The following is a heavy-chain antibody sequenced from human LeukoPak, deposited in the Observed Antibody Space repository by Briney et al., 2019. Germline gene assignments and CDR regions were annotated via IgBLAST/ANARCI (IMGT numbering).Heavy chain of an antibody. J-gene: IGHJ4*02. Sequence: GGSLRLSCAASGFTFSSYDMHWVRQATGKGLEWVSAIGTAGDTYYPGSVKGRFTISRENAKNSLYLQMNSLRAGDTAVYYCARAIAAADPYYFDYWGQGTLVTVSS. CDR3: ARAIAAADPYYFDY. CDR1: GFTFSSYD. CDR2: IGTAGDT. D-gene: IGHD6-13*01. V-gene: IGHV3-13*01.